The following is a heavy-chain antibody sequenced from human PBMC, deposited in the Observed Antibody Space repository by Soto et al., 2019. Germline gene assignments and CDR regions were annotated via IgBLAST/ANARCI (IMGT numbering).Heavy chain of an antibody. J-gene: IGHJ6*02. V-gene: IGHV1-18*01. CDR1: GYTFNSYG. D-gene: IGHD3-22*01. CDR2: ISPYNDDT. Sequence: QAQLVQSGAEVKKPGASVRVSCKASGYTFNSYGISWVRQAPGQGLEWLGWISPYNDDTKYAQRLQGRVTMSTDTSSRTAYMHLRSLRSDDTAVYFCARGGYYDSSGSRNYHYYGMDVWGQGTTVTVPS. CDR3: ARGGYYDSSGSRNYHYYGMDV.